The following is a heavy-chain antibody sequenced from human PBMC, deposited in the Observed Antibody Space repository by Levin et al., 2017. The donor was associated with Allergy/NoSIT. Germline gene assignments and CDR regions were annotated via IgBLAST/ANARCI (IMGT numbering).Heavy chain of an antibody. CDR2: INSDGSET. V-gene: IGHV3-74*01. CDR3: ARDWRLGGPDY. CDR1: GFTFSSYW. J-gene: IGHJ4*02. Sequence: GGSLRLSCAASGFTFSSYWMHWVRQVPRKGLVWVSRINSDGSETRYADSVKGRFTISRDNAKNTLYLQMNSLRAEDTALYYCARDWRLGGPDYWGQGTLVTVSS. D-gene: IGHD3-10*01.